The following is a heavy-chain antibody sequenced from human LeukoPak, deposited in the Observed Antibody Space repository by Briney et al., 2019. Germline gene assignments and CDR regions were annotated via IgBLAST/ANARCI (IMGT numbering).Heavy chain of an antibody. J-gene: IGHJ2*01. CDR1: GFTFSSYA. D-gene: IGHD6-13*01. V-gene: IGHV3-64*01. Sequence: GGSLRLSCAASGFTFSSYAMHWVRQAPGKGLEYVSGISSNGGSTYYENSVKGRFTISRDNSKNTVNLQMGSLRAEDMAVYYCAKGSSSWYWYFDIWGRGTLVTVSS. CDR2: ISSNGGST. CDR3: AKGSSSWYWYFDI.